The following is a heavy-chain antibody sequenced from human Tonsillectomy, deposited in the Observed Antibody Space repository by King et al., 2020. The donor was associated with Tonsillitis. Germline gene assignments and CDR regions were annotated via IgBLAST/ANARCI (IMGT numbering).Heavy chain of an antibody. Sequence: VQLVESGGGVVQPGRSLRLSCAASGFTFSSYPMHWVRQAPGKGLQWVAVISYDGSDKYYADSVKGRFTISRDNSKNTVYLQMHSLGAEDTAVYYCARYLYNNYYDSSGFFDFWGQGTLVTVSS. CDR3: ARYLYNNYYDSSGFFDF. CDR2: ISYDGSDK. V-gene: IGHV3-30*04. J-gene: IGHJ5*01. CDR1: GFTFSSYP. D-gene: IGHD3-22*01.